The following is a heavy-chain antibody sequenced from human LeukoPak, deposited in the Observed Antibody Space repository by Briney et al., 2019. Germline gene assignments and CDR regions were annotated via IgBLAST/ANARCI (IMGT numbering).Heavy chain of an antibody. D-gene: IGHD3-22*01. V-gene: IGHV3-20*01. CDR2: INWNGGST. Sequence: GGTLRLSCAASGFTFSSYGMSWVRQAPGKGLEWVSGINWNGGSTGYADSVKGRFTISRDNAKNSLYLQMNSLRAEDTALYHCARDLSSGYYYNWFDPWGQGTLVTVSS. J-gene: IGHJ5*02. CDR3: ARDLSSGYYYNWFDP. CDR1: GFTFSSYG.